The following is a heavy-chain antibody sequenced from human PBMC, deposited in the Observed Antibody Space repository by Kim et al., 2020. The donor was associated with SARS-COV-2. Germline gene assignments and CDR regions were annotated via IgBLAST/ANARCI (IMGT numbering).Heavy chain of an antibody. CDR3: AKGGLPWGYCSGGSCYLDY. D-gene: IGHD2-15*01. CDR1: GFTFSSYG. V-gene: IGHV3-30*18. J-gene: IGHJ4*02. Sequence: GGSLRLSCAASGFTFSSYGMHWVRQAPGKGLEWVAVISYDGSNKYYADSVKGRFTISRDNSKNTLYLQMNSLRAEDTAVYYCAKGGLPWGYCSGGSCYLDYWGQGTLVTVSS. CDR2: ISYDGSNK.